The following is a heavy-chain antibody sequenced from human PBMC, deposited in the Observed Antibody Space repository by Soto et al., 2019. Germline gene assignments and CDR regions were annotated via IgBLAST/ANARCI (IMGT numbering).Heavy chain of an antibody. CDR1: GCTFSSYA. CDR2: IIPIFGTA. V-gene: IGHV1-69*13. D-gene: IGHD3-10*01. CDR3: AGDSSRGGYFDY. J-gene: IGHJ4*02. Sequence: SVKVSCKASGCTFSSYAISWVRQAPGQGLEWMGGIIPIFGTANYAQKFQGRVTVTADESTSTAYMELSSLRSEDTAVYYCAGDSSRGGYFDYWGQGTLVTVSS.